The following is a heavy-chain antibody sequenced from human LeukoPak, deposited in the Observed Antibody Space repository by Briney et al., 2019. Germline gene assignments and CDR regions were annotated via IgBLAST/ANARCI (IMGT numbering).Heavy chain of an antibody. D-gene: IGHD3-16*02. V-gene: IGHV4-59*08. CDR3: ARSPYDYVWGSYRWPDAFDI. CDR2: IYYSGST. CDR1: GGSISNYY. Sequence: SETLSLTCTVSGGSISNYYWSWIRQPPGKGLEWIGYIYYSGSTNYNPSLKSRVTISVDTSKNQFSLKLSSVTAADTAVYYCARSPYDYVWGSYRWPDAFDIWGQGTMVTVSS. J-gene: IGHJ3*02.